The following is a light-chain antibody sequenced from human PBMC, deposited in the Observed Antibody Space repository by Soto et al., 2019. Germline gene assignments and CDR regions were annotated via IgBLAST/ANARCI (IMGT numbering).Light chain of an antibody. CDR1: SSDVDDYNY. J-gene: IGLJ3*02. CDR2: EVS. V-gene: IGLV2-14*01. Sequence: QSVLTQPASVSGSPGQSITISCSGTSSDVDDYNYVSWYQQHPGKAPKLMIYEVSHRLSGVSNRFSGSNSGYTASLTISGVQEDDEAADYCTSSLSNSVVVFGGGTKVTVL. CDR3: TSSLSNSVVV.